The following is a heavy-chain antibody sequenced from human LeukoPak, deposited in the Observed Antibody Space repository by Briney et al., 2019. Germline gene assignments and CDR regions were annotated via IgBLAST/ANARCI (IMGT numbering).Heavy chain of an antibody. CDR3: ARFSPRAMGNYLDF. CDR2: IYPRGST. Sequence: SGTLSLTCAVSGGSISSGSYSWSWIRQPLGKGLEWIGYIYPRGSTYYNPSLKSRVILSLDKSANQFSLNLSSVTAADTAVYYCARFSPRAMGNYLDFWGQGTLVTVSS. D-gene: IGHD7-27*01. V-gene: IGHV4-30-2*01. CDR1: GGSISSGSYS. J-gene: IGHJ4*02.